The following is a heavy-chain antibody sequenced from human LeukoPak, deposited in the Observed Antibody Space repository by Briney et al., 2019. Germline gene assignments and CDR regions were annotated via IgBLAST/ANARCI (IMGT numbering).Heavy chain of an antibody. V-gene: IGHV3-30*18. CDR1: GFTFSSYG. J-gene: IGHJ6*02. Sequence: GGSLRLSCAASGFTFSSYGMHWVRQAPGKGLEWVAVISYDGSNKYYADSVKGRFTISRDNSKNTLYLQMKNLIPEATDVYYVAKDVQWLVCAYFYYGMDVWGQGTTVTVSS. D-gene: IGHD6-19*01. CDR2: ISYDGSNK. CDR3: AKDVQWLVCAYFYYGMDV.